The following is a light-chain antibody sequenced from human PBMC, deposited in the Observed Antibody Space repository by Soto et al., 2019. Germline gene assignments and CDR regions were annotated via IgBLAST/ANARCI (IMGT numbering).Light chain of an antibody. Sequence: EIVLTQSPATLSLSPGERATLSCRASQSVSSYLAWYQQKPGQAPRLLIYDASNRATGISARFSGSWAGTEYTLPISSLQSEDFLVYYCQQHSNWPPITFGQGTRLEIK. CDR2: DAS. V-gene: IGKV3-11*01. CDR3: QQHSNWPPIT. J-gene: IGKJ5*01. CDR1: QSVSSY.